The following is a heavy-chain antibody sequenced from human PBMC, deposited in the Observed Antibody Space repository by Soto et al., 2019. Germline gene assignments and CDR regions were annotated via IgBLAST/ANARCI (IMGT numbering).Heavy chain of an antibody. V-gene: IGHV3-23*01. D-gene: IGHD3-3*01. J-gene: IGHJ6*02. Sequence: PGGSLSLSCRASGFTFKNYAMTWVRKGPGKGLEWVSLMSGGGTTDYADSVKGRFIISRDNSKNTLNLQMNSLRADDTAVYYCAKLKGGLGRFYGLDAWGQGTTVTVSS. CDR1: GFTFKNYA. CDR3: AKLKGGLGRFYGLDA. CDR2: MSGGGTT.